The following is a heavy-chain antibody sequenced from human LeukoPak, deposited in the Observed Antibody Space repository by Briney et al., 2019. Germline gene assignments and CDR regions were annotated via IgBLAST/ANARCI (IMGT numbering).Heavy chain of an antibody. CDR2: ISGSGHTT. CDR3: ARGTPTTRDFDY. Sequence: GGSLRLSCAASGFTFTSSAMSWVRQAPGKGLEWVSVISGSGHTTDYADSVKGRFTISRDNAKNSLYLQMNSLRAEDTAVYFCARGTPTTRDFDYWGQGTLVTVSS. V-gene: IGHV3-23*01. J-gene: IGHJ4*02. D-gene: IGHD4-11*01. CDR1: GFTFTSSA.